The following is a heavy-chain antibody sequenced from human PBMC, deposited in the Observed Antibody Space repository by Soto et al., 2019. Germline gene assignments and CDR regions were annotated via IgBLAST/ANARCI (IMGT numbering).Heavy chain of an antibody. J-gene: IGHJ4*02. CDR2: INPNSGGT. D-gene: IGHD3-9*01. V-gene: IGHV1-2*04. CDR3: ARGRMYYDILTGYSQGFDY. Sequence: ASVKVSCKASGYTFTGYYMHWVQQAPGQGLEWMGWINPNSGGTNYAQKFQGWVTMTRDTSISTAYMELSRLRSDDTAVYYCARGRMYYDILTGYSQGFDYWGQGTLVTVSS. CDR1: GYTFTGYY.